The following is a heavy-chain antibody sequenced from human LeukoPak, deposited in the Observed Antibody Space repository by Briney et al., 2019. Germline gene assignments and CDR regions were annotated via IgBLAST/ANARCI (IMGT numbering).Heavy chain of an antibody. CDR2: ISYDGSNK. J-gene: IGHJ4*02. CDR1: GFTFSSYA. V-gene: IGHV3-30-3*02. Sequence: GRSLRLSCAASGFTFSSYAMHWVRQAPGKGLEWVAVISYDGSNKYYADSVKGRFTMSRDNSKKTLYLQMNSLRAEDTAVYYCAKSLIVVVTAMQPFDYWGQGALVTVSS. CDR3: AKSLIVVVTAMQPFDY. D-gene: IGHD2-21*02.